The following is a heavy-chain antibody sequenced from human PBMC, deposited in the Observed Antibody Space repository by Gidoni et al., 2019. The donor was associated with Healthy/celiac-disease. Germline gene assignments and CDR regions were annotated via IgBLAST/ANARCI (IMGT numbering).Heavy chain of an antibody. J-gene: IGHJ4*02. CDR3: TTDPENYYDSSGYYRYYFDY. D-gene: IGHD3-22*01. Sequence: EVQLVESGGGLVKPGGSLRLSCAASGFTFSNAWMSWVRQAPGKGLEWVGRIKSKTDGGTTDYAAPVKGRFTISRDDSKNTLYLQMNSLKTEDTAVYYCTTDPENYYDSSGYYRYYFDYWGQGTLVTVSS. CDR1: GFTFSNAW. CDR2: IKSKTDGGTT. V-gene: IGHV3-15*01.